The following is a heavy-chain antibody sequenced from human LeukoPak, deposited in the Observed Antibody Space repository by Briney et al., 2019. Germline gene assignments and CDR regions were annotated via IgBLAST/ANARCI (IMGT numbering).Heavy chain of an antibody. V-gene: IGHV4-38-2*02. CDR1: GYSISSGYY. Sequence: SETLSLTCTVSGYSISSGYYWGWIRQPPGKGLEWIGSIYHSGSTYYNPSLKSRVTISVDTSKNQFSLKLSSVTAADTAVYYCASWGIAVVNTPLVWGQGTMVTVSS. CDR3: ASWGIAVVNTPLV. J-gene: IGHJ3*01. D-gene: IGHD6-19*01. CDR2: IYHSGST.